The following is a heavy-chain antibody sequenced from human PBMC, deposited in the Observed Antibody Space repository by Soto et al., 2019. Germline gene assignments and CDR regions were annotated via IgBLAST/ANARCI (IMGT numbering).Heavy chain of an antibody. Sequence: SETLSLTCAVYGGSFSGYYWSWIRQPPGKGLEWIGEINHSGSTNYNPSFKSRVTISVDTAKNHFSLKLSSVTAADTAVYYCARIQGAGAFDIWGQGTMVTVSS. CDR1: GGSFSGYY. D-gene: IGHD3-10*01. CDR2: INHSGST. V-gene: IGHV4-34*01. CDR3: ARIQGAGAFDI. J-gene: IGHJ3*02.